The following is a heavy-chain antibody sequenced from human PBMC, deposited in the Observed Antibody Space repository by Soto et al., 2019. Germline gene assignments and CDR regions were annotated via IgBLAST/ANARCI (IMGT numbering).Heavy chain of an antibody. CDR2: ISAHNGNT. CDR1: GYAFTTYG. V-gene: IGHV1-18*01. CDR3: ARGRYGDY. Sequence: QVHLVQSGAEVKKPGASVKVSCQSSGYAFTTYGITWVRQAPGQGLEWMGWISAHNGNTNYAQKLQGRVTVTRDTSTSTAYMELRSLSYDDTGVYYCARGRYGDYWGEGALVTVSS. D-gene: IGHD1-1*01. J-gene: IGHJ4*02.